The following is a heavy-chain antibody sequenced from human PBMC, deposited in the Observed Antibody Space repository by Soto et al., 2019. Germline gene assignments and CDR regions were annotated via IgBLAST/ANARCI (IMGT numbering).Heavy chain of an antibody. D-gene: IGHD2-15*01. V-gene: IGHV2-5*02. Sequence: QITLKESGPTLVKPTQTLTLTCTFSGFSLSTSGVGVGWLRQPPGKALEWLALIYWDDDKRYSPSLKSRLTITKDTSKNQVVLTMTNMDPVDTATYYCAHFRYCSGGSCYYFDYWGQGTLVTVSS. CDR1: GFSLSTSGVG. CDR3: AHFRYCSGGSCYYFDY. CDR2: IYWDDDK. J-gene: IGHJ4*02.